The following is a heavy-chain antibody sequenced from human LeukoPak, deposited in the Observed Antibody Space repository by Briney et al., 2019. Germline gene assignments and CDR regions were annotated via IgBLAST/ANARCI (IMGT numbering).Heavy chain of an antibody. CDR2: ISSSSSYI. V-gene: IGHV3-21*01. CDR1: GFTFSSYS. J-gene: IGHJ4*02. CDR3: ARESRRVGEGDFDY. D-gene: IGHD1-26*01. Sequence: GGSLRLSCAASGFTFSSYSMNWVRQAPGKGLEWVSSISSSSSYIYYADSVKGRFTISRDNAKNSLYLQMNSLRAEDTAVYYCARESRRVGEGDFDYWGQGTLVTVSS.